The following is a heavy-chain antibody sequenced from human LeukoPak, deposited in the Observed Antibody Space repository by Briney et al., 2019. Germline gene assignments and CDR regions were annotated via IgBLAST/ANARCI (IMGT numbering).Heavy chain of an antibody. Sequence: SETLSLTXAVSGYSISSGYYWGWIRQPPGKGLEWIGSIYHSGSTYYNPSLKSRVTISVDTSKNQFSLKLSSVTAADTAVYYCARQETGDLSYYYYYMDVWGKGTTVTVSS. CDR2: IYHSGST. V-gene: IGHV4-38-2*01. D-gene: IGHD7-27*01. CDR1: GYSISSGYY. CDR3: ARQETGDLSYYYYYMDV. J-gene: IGHJ6*03.